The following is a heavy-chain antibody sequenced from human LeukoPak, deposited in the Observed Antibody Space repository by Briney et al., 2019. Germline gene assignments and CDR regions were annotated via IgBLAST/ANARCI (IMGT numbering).Heavy chain of an antibody. V-gene: IGHV3-20*04. CDR3: ARDPRPYYYDSSGYYLDY. CDR2: ISWNGGST. CDR1: GFPFDDYG. J-gene: IGHJ4*02. Sequence: GGSLRLSCAASGFPFDDYGMNWVRQVPGKGLEWVSGISWNGGSTGYADSVKGRFTISRDNAKNSLYLQMNRLRAEDTALYYCARDPRPYYYDSSGYYLDYWGQGTLVTVSS. D-gene: IGHD3-22*01.